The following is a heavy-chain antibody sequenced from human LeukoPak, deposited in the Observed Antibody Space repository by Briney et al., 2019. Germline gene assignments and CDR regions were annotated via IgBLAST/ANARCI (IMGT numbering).Heavy chain of an antibody. D-gene: IGHD3-22*01. J-gene: IGHJ4*02. CDR1: GFTFSSYA. Sequence: GGSLRLSCAASGFTFSSYAMHWVRQAPGKGLEWVAVISYDGSNKYYADSVKGRFTISRDNAKNSLYLQMNSLRAEDTAVYYCARDRPADYYDSSGPSDYWGQGTLVTVSS. V-gene: IGHV3-30*04. CDR3: ARDRPADYYDSSGPSDY. CDR2: ISYDGSNK.